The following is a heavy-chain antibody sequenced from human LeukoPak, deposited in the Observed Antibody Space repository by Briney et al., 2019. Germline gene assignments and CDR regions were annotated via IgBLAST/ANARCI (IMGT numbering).Heavy chain of an antibody. Sequence: GGSLRLSWAASGFTFSSYWMHWVRQAPGKGLVWVSRINSDVSSTSYTDSVKGRFTISRDNAKNTLYLQMNSLRVEDTAVYYCARGNSHAFDIWGQGTMVTVSS. CDR2: INSDVSST. D-gene: IGHD3-10*01. J-gene: IGHJ3*02. CDR1: GFTFSSYW. V-gene: IGHV3-74*01. CDR3: ARGNSHAFDI.